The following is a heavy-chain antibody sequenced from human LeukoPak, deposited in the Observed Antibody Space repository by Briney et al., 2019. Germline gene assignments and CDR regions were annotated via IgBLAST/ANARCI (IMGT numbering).Heavy chain of an antibody. CDR3: ARDYNSWWGGWGVLD. V-gene: IGHV3-7*01. Sequence: GGSLRLSCAASRFRFHTFWMSWVRQAPGKGLEWVANIKEDGSEKYYVDSVKGRFTISRDNAKNLLYLQMDSLRVEDTAMYYCARDYNSWWGGWGVLDGGQGPLVTVPS. D-gene: IGHD3/OR15-3a*01. CDR1: RFRFHTFW. CDR2: IKEDGSEK. J-gene: IGHJ4*02.